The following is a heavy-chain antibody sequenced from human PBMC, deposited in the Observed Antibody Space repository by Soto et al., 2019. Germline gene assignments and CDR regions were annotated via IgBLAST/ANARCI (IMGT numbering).Heavy chain of an antibody. V-gene: IGHV3-66*01. CDR1: GFTVSVNL. Sequence: GGSLRLSCAASGFTVSVNLMNWVRQAPGKGLEWVSVINSGGSTDYADSVKGGFTISRDISRNTLYLQMNSLRAEDTAVYYCVRENYYYGMDVWGQGTTVTVSS. CDR2: INSGGST. J-gene: IGHJ6*02. CDR3: VRENYYYGMDV.